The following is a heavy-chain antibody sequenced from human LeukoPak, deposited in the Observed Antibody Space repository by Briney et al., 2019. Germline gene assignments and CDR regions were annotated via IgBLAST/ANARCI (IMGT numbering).Heavy chain of an antibody. J-gene: IGHJ3*02. CDR1: GYSISSGYY. CDR2: IYHSGST. D-gene: IGHD3-22*01. Sequence: SETLSLTCTVSGYSISSGYYWGWIRQPPGKGLEWIGSIYHSGSTYYNPSLKSRVTISVDTSKNQFSLKLSSVTAADTAVYYCARALRITMIQHAFDIWGQGTMVTVSS. CDR3: ARALRITMIQHAFDI. V-gene: IGHV4-38-2*02.